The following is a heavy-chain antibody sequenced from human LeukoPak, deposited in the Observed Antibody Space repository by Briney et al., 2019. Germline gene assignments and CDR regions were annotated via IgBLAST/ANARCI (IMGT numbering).Heavy chain of an antibody. CDR2: ISYDGSNK. V-gene: IGHV3-30-3*01. CDR3: AREFLDYGMDV. CDR1: GFTFSNYW. Sequence: PGGSLRLSCAASGFTFSNYWMSWVRQAPGKGLEWVAVISYDGSNKYYADSVKGRFTISRDNSKNTLYLQMNSLRAEDTAVYYCAREFLDYGMDVWGQGTTVTVSS. D-gene: IGHD2-21*01. J-gene: IGHJ6*02.